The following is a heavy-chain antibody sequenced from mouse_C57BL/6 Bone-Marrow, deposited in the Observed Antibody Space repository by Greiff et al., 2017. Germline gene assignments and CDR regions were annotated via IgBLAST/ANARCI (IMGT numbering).Heavy chain of an antibody. V-gene: IGHV1-39*01. D-gene: IGHD1-1*01. CDR1: GYSFTDYN. J-gene: IGHJ4*01. Sequence: EVKLMESGPELVKPGASVKISCKASGYSFTDYNMNWVKQSNGKSLEWIGVINPNYGTTSYNQKFKGKATLTVDQSSSTAYMQLNSLTSEDSAVYYCATNYGSGPYYAMDYWGQGTSVTVSS. CDR2: INPNYGTT. CDR3: ATNYGSGPYYAMDY.